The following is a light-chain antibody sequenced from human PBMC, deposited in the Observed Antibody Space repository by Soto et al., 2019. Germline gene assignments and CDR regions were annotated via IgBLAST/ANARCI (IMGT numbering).Light chain of an antibody. CDR3: QQYYNWRPR. Sequence: VLTQFPATLSLSPGERATLSCRASQSVRGNLAWYQQKPGQAPRLLIYDSSTRAAGIPLRFSGTGSGTDFTLTVTSLQSEDFAVYYCQQYYNWRPRFGQGTKVDIK. CDR2: DSS. V-gene: IGKV3-15*01. J-gene: IGKJ1*01. CDR1: QSVRGN.